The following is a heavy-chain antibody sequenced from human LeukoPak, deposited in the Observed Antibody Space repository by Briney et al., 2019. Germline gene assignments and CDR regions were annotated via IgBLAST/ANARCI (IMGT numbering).Heavy chain of an antibody. J-gene: IGHJ4*02. V-gene: IGHV4-61*01. Sequence: PSETLSLTCIVSGGSVSSGSYYWSWIRQPPGKGLEWIGYIYYSGSTNYNPSLKSRVTISVDTSKNQFSLKLSSVTAADTAVYYCARVVYDSSGFLDYWGQGTLVTVSS. CDR2: IYYSGST. CDR1: GGSVSSGSYY. CDR3: ARVVYDSSGFLDY. D-gene: IGHD3-22*01.